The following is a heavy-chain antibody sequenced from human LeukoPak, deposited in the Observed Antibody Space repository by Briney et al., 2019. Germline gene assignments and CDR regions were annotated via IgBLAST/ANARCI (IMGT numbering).Heavy chain of an antibody. Sequence: PGGSLRLSCKASGFTLSAYSMNWVRQAPGKGLEWVSSISATGYFIYYTNSVKGRFTVSRDNADNSLYLQMDGLRVEDTAVYYCSRETHSASSYDSIFDPWGQGTLVTVSS. V-gene: IGHV3-21*06. J-gene: IGHJ5*02. CDR1: GFTLSAYS. CDR2: ISATGYFI. D-gene: IGHD5-12*01. CDR3: SRETHSASSYDSIFDP.